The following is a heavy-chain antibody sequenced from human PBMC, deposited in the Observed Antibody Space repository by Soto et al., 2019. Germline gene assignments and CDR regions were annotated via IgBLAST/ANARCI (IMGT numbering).Heavy chain of an antibody. V-gene: IGHV1-46*03. CDR1: GYTFSNYY. Sequence: ASAKVSCKASGYTFSNYYMHWVRQAPGQGLEWMGIINPSGGSASYAQKFQGRVTMTRDTSTSTVYMELSSLRSEDTAVYYCARDVKGIAPAGGYFEYWGQGTLVTVSS. J-gene: IGHJ4*02. CDR2: INPSGGSA. CDR3: ARDVKGIAPAGGYFEY. D-gene: IGHD6-13*01.